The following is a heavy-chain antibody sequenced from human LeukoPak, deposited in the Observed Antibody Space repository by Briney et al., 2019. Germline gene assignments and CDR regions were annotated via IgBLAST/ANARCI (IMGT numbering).Heavy chain of an antibody. CDR3: ARDWGDYYGSRCLSYRVGALDI. CDR2: INPSGGST. D-gene: IGHD3-22*01. J-gene: IGHJ3*02. CDR1: GYTFTSYY. Sequence: PVASVKVSCKASGYTFTSYYMNWVRQAPGQGLEWMGIINPSGGSTGYAQKFQGRVTMTRDTSTSTAYMELCSLRSEDTAVYYCARDWGDYYGSRCLSYRVGALDIGPEETMHSVPS. V-gene: IGHV1-46*01.